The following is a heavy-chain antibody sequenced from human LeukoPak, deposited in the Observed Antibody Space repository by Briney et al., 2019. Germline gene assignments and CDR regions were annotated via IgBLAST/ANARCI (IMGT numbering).Heavy chain of an antibody. V-gene: IGHV4-34*01. J-gene: IGHJ6*03. CDR1: GGSFSGYY. D-gene: IGHD6-13*01. Sequence: SETLSLTCAVYGGSFSGYYWSWIRQPPGKGLEWIGEINHSGSTNYNPSLKSRVTISVDTSKNQFSLKLSSVTAADTAVYYCARQPYSSPYYYMDVWGKGTTVTISS. CDR3: ARQPYSSPYYYMDV. CDR2: INHSGST.